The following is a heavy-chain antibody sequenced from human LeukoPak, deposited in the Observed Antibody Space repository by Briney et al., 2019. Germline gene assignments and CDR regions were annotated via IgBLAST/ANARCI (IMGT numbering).Heavy chain of an antibody. D-gene: IGHD2-2*01. J-gene: IGHJ6*02. CDR1: GYTFTSYD. Sequence: GASVKVSCKASGYTFTSYDINWVRQATGQGLEWMGWMNPNSGNTGYAQKFQGRVTMTRNTSISTAYMELSSLRSEDTAVYYCARVYCSSTSCYPHLWAYYYYYGMDVWGQGTTATVSS. V-gene: IGHV1-8*01. CDR2: MNPNSGNT. CDR3: ARVYCSSTSCYPHLWAYYYYYGMDV.